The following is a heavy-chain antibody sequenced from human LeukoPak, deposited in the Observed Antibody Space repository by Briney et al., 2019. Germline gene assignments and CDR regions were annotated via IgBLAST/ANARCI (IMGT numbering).Heavy chain of an antibody. CDR2: INPNSGGT. CDR1: GYTFTGYY. J-gene: IGHJ4*02. D-gene: IGHD3-10*01. CDR3: ARAHGSGAPVYFDY. V-gene: IGHV1-2*06. Sequence: ASVKVSCKASGYTFTGYYMHWVRQAPGQGLEWMGRINPNSGGTNYAQKFQGRVTMTGDTSISTAYMELSRLRSDDTAVYYCARAHGSGAPVYFDYWGQGTLVTVSS.